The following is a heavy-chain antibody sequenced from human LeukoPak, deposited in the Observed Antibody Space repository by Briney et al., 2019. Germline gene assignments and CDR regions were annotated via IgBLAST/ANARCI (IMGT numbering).Heavy chain of an antibody. CDR2: IYHSGST. CDR3: ASSYDFWSYDY. CDR1: GGSLSSGGYS. Sequence: SETLSLTCAVSGGSLSSGGYSWSWIRQPPGKGLEWIGYIYHSGSTYYNPSLKSRVTISVDRSKNQFSLKLSSVTAADTAVYYCASSYDFWSYDYWGQGTLVTVSS. J-gene: IGHJ4*02. D-gene: IGHD3-3*01. V-gene: IGHV4-30-2*01.